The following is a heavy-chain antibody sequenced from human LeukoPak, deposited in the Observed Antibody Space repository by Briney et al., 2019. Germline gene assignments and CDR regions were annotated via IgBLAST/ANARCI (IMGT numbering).Heavy chain of an antibody. Sequence: SGGSLRLSCAASRYIFSSYAIHWVRQAPGKGLEWVAVISYDVSNKYYADSVKGRFTISRDNSKNTLYLQMNSLRAEDTAVYYCARDVAVAGTGESDAFDIWGQGTMVTVSS. D-gene: IGHD6-19*01. CDR3: ARDVAVAGTGESDAFDI. CDR2: ISYDVSNK. V-gene: IGHV3-30*04. J-gene: IGHJ3*02. CDR1: RYIFSSYA.